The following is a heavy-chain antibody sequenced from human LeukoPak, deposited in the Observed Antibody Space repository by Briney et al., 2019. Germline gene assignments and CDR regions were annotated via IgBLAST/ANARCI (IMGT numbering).Heavy chain of an antibody. D-gene: IGHD6-13*01. Sequence: PSETLSLTCTVSGGSISSYYWSWIRQPPGKGLEWIGYIYYSGSTNYNPSLKSRVTISVDTSKNQFSLKLSSVTAADTAVYHCARERFSSSWDPSNWFDPWGQGTLVTVSS. CDR2: IYYSGST. CDR1: GGSISSYY. V-gene: IGHV4-59*01. J-gene: IGHJ5*02. CDR3: ARERFSSSWDPSNWFDP.